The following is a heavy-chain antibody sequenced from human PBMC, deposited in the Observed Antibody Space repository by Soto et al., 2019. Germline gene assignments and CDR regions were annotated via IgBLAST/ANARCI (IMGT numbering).Heavy chain of an antibody. J-gene: IGHJ5*02. V-gene: IGHV3-33*01. CDR1: GFSFSSYG. D-gene: IGHD1-26*01. CDR2: IWYDGSNK. CDR3: ARDPGGNYDWFDP. Sequence: QVQLVQSGGGVVQPGRSLRLSCAASGFSFSSYGMHWVRQAPGKGLEWVAVIWYDGSNKYYADSVKGRFTISRDNSKNKLYLQMNSLRDEDTAVYYCARDPGGNYDWFDPWGQGTLVTVSS.